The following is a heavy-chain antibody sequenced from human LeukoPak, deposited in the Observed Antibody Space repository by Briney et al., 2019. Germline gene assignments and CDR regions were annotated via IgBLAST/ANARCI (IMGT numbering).Heavy chain of an antibody. J-gene: IGHJ4*02. V-gene: IGHV3-23*01. CDR2: IVGSGGST. D-gene: IGHD2-2*01. Sequence: QPGVSLRLSCAASGITFSSYAMSWVRQAPGKGLEWVSAIVGSGGSTYYADSVKGRFTISRDNSKNTLYLQMNSLRAEDTAVYYCAKDAYQLLGEADYWGQGTLVTVSS. CDR3: AKDAYQLLGEADY. CDR1: GITFSSYA.